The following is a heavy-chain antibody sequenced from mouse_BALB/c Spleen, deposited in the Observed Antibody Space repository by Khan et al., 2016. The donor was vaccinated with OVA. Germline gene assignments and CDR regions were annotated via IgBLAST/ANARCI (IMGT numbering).Heavy chain of an antibody. Sequence: EVELVESGGGLVQPGGSLKLSCAASGFTFSSYGMSWVRQTPDKRLELVATINSNGGSTYYPDSVKGRFTISRDNAKNTPYRQMSSMKSEDTAMYYCARMARTINWGQGTTLTVSS. CDR3: ARMARTIN. CDR1: GFTFSSYG. CDR2: INSNGGST. J-gene: IGHJ2*01. V-gene: IGHV5-6-3*01.